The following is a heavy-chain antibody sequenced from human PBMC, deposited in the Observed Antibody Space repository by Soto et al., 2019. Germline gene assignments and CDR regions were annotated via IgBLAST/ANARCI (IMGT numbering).Heavy chain of an antibody. J-gene: IGHJ4*02. V-gene: IGHV4-34*01. CDR2: INHSGST. Sequence: SETLSLTCAVYGGSFSGYYWSWIRQPPGKGLEWIGEINHSGSTNYNPSLKSRVTISVDTSKNQFSLKLSSVTAADTAVYYCARGPRRYCGGGSCKNSPYFDYWGQGTLVTVSS. D-gene: IGHD2-15*01. CDR1: GGSFSGYY. CDR3: ARGPRRYCGGGSCKNSPYFDY.